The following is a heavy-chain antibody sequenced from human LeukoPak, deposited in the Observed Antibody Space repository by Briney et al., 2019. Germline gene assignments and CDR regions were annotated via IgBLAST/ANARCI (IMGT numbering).Heavy chain of an antibody. CDR2: INAGNGNT. V-gene: IGHV1-3*03. J-gene: IGHJ4*02. CDR3: ARGAGRGSYDFDY. CDR1: GYTFTSYA. D-gene: IGHD1-26*01. Sequence: GASVKVSCKASGYTFTSYAMHWVRQAPGQRLEWMGWINAGNGNTKYSQEFQGRVTITRDTSASTAYMELSSLRSEDMAVYYCARGAGRGSYDFDYWGQGTLVTVSS.